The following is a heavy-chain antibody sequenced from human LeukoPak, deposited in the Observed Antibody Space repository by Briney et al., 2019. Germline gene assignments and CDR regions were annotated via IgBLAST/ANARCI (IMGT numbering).Heavy chain of an antibody. CDR3: ARDRNWNDVYWFDP. J-gene: IGHJ5*02. Sequence: ASVKVSCKVSGYTLTELSMHWVRQAPGKGLEWMGGFDPEDGETIYAQKFQGRVTITRDTSASTAYMELSSLRSEDTAVYYCARDRNWNDVYWFDPWGQGTLVTVSS. CDR2: FDPEDGET. CDR1: GYTLTELS. V-gene: IGHV1-24*01. D-gene: IGHD1-1*01.